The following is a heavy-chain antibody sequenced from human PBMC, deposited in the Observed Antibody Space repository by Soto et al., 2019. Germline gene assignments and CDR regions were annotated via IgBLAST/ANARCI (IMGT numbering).Heavy chain of an antibody. Sequence: VQLVQSGTEVKKPGSSVKVSCKASGGTFSSYTISWVRQAPGQGLEWMGRIIPILGIANYAQKFQGRVTITADKSTSTAYMELSSLRSEDTAVYYCAREHYYDSSGLFDYWGQGTLVTVSS. CDR2: IIPILGIA. V-gene: IGHV1-69*08. D-gene: IGHD3-22*01. J-gene: IGHJ4*02. CDR1: GGTFSSYT. CDR3: AREHYYDSSGLFDY.